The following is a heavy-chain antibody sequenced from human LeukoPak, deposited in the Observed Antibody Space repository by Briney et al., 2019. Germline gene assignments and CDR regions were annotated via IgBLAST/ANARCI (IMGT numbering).Heavy chain of an antibody. CDR1: GYTFTSYA. CDR2: INAGNGNT. D-gene: IGHD4-17*01. J-gene: IGHJ4*02. V-gene: IGHV1-3*01. Sequence: ASVKVSCKASGYTFTSYAIHWVRQAPGQRLEWMGWINAGNGNTKYSQKFQGRVTITRDTSASTAYMELSSLRSEDTAVYYCARSGGFDYGDYGYWGQGTLVTVSS. CDR3: ARSGGFDYGDYGY.